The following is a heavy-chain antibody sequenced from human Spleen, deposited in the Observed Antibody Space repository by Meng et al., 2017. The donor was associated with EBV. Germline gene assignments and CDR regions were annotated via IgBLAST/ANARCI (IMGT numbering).Heavy chain of an antibody. CDR1: GGPFNSDA. CDR2: LIPMLGAP. CDR3: ASESGRGYTPDY. J-gene: IGHJ4*02. D-gene: IGHD3-10*01. Sequence: QVQLVPAGAEVRKPGSSVKVSCKTSGGPFNSDAISWVRQAPGQGLEWIGGLIPMLGAPNYAQKFQDRVTIIADKSTSTHYMELSSLRSDDTAVYYCASESGRGYTPDYWGRGTLVTVSS. V-gene: IGHV1-69*06.